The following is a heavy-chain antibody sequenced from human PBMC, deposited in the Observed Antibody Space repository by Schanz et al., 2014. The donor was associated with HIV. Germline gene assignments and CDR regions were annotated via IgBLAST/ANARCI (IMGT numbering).Heavy chain of an antibody. CDR2: ISFDGSNK. D-gene: IGHD3-10*01. CDR3: ASSRLLWFGERFDN. CDR1: GFIFSSYA. J-gene: IGHJ4*02. Sequence: QVQLVESGGGVVQPGRSLRLSCAASGFIFSSYAMHWVRQAPGKGLEWVAVISFDGSNKYYADSVKGRFTISRDNSKNTLYLQMNSLRAEDTAVYFCASSRLLWFGERFDNWGQGTLVTVSS. V-gene: IGHV3-30-3*01.